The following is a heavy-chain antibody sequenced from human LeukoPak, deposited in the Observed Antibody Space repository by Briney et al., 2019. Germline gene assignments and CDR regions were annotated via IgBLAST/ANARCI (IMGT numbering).Heavy chain of an antibody. V-gene: IGHV4-34*01. CDR3: ARSRIAVAGKDFDY. J-gene: IGHJ4*02. Sequence: PSETLSLTCAVYGGSFSGYYWSWIRQPPGKGLEWIGEINHSGSTNYNPSLKSRVTISVDTSKNQFSLQLSSMTAADTAVYYCARSRIAVAGKDFDYWGQGTLVTVSS. D-gene: IGHD6-19*01. CDR2: INHSGST. CDR1: GGSFSGYY.